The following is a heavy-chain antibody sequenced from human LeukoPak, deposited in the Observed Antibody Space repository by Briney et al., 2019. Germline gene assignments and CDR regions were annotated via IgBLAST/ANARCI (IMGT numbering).Heavy chain of an antibody. CDR1: GGSFSGYY. CDR2: INHSGST. CDR3: ARSKIFPYCSGGSCYVWGYFQH. Sequence: MSSETLSLTCAVYGGSFSGYYWSWIRQPPGKGLEWIGEINHSGSTNYNPSLKSRVTISVDTSKNQFSLKLSSVTAADTAVYYCARSKIFPYCSGGSCYVWGYFQHWGQGTLVTVSS. D-gene: IGHD2-15*01. J-gene: IGHJ1*01. V-gene: IGHV4-34*01.